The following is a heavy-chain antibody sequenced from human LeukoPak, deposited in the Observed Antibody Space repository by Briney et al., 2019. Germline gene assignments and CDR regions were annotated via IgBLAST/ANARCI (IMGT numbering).Heavy chain of an antibody. CDR3: ASTGIVATFPYGMDV. J-gene: IGHJ6*02. V-gene: IGHV1-18*01. D-gene: IGHD5-12*01. CDR2: ISAYNGNT. CDR1: GYTFTSYG. Sequence: ASVKVSCKASGYTFTSYGISWVRQAPGQGLEWVGWISAYNGNTNYAQKLQGRVTMTTDTSTSTAYMELRSLRSDDTAVYYCASTGIVATFPYGMDVWGQGTTVTVSS.